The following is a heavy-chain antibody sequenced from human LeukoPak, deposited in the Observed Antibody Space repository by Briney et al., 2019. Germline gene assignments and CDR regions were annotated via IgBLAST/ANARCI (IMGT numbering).Heavy chain of an antibody. J-gene: IGHJ4*02. Sequence: ASVKVSCKASGYTFSSYGVNWVRQAPGQGLEWMGWVSPYNGDTNYAQKLQDRVTMTTDTSTNTAYMDLRSLRSDDTAVYYCARGGYNYGDFDYWGQGTLVTVSS. CDR3: ARGGYNYGDFDY. D-gene: IGHD5-24*01. V-gene: IGHV1-18*01. CDR2: VSPYNGDT. CDR1: GYTFSSYG.